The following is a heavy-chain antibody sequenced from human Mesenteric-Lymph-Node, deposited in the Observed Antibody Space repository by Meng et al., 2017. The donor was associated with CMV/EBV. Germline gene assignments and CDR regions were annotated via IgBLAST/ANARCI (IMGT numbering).Heavy chain of an antibody. J-gene: IGHJ4*02. CDR2: IIPILGIA. CDR1: SYIFRTYG. Sequence: SVKVSCKASSYIFRTYGITWVRQAPGQGLEWMGGIIPILGIANYAQKFQGRVTITADKSTSTAYMELSSLRSEDTAVYYCARDLAFHLEVPAPFDYWGQGTLVTVSS. D-gene: IGHD2-2*01. CDR3: ARDLAFHLEVPAPFDY. V-gene: IGHV1-69*10.